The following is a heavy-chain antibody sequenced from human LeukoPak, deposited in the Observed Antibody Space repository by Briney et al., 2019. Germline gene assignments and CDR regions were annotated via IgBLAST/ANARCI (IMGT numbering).Heavy chain of an antibody. Sequence: SETLSLTCTVSGGSISSSSYYWGWIRQPPGKGLEWIGSIYYSGSTYYNPSLKSRVTISVDTSKNQFSLKLSSVTAADTAVYYCARDHRLFWFDPWGQGTLVTVSS. J-gene: IGHJ5*02. D-gene: IGHD2-21*01. CDR3: ARDHRLFWFDP. V-gene: IGHV4-39*07. CDR1: GGSISSSSYY. CDR2: IYYSGST.